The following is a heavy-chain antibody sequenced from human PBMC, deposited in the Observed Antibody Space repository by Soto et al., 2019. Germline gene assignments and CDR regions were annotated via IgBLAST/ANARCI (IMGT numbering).Heavy chain of an antibody. CDR3: TRDRHIYRLYYYGIDV. Sequence: EVQLVESGGGLVQPGGSLKLSCVASGFSISSSDMHWVRQVMVKGLEWVSTLGTSGDTFYSGSVKGRFTISREDAKNSSHLQMNNLRAEDSAVYYCTRDRHIYRLYYYGIDVWGQGTAVTVS. CDR1: GFSISSSD. CDR2: LGTSGDT. D-gene: IGHD2-21*01. V-gene: IGHV3-13*01. J-gene: IGHJ6*02.